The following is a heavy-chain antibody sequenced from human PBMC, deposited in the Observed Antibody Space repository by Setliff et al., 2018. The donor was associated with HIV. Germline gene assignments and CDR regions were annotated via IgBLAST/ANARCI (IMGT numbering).Heavy chain of an antibody. V-gene: IGHV1-18*01. CDR3: ARWSCGRATCYDSPCNWFDP. D-gene: IGHD2-2*01. J-gene: IGHJ5*02. CDR2: ISPYNGHT. CDR1: GYTFTSYG. Sequence: ASVKVSCKPSGYTFTSYGITWVRQAPGQGLECMGWISPYNGHTNYAQKLQGRVTMTTDTSTSTTYMELTSLRSDDTAVYYCARWSCGRATCYDSPCNWFDPWGQGTLVTVSS.